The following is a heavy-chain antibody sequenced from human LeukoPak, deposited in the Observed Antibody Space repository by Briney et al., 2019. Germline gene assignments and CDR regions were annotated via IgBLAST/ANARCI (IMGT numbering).Heavy chain of an antibody. CDR3: ASRALGEYGGYVDY. Sequence: SETLSLTCAVSGYSISSGYYCGWIRQPPGKGLEWIGSIYHSGSTYYNPSLKSRVTISVDTSKNQFSLKLSSVTAADTAVYYCASRALGEYGGYVDYWGQGTLVTVSS. V-gene: IGHV4-38-2*01. J-gene: IGHJ4*02. CDR1: GYSISSGYY. CDR2: IYHSGST. D-gene: IGHD3-16*01.